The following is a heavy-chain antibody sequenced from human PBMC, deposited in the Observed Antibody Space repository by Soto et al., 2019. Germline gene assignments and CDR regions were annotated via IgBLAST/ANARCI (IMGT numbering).Heavy chain of an antibody. D-gene: IGHD3-3*01. CDR1: GYTFTSYY. CDR2: INPSGGST. Sequence: ASVKVSCKASGYTFTSYYMHWVRQAPGQGLEWMGIINPSGGSTSYAQKFQGRVTMTRDTSTSTVYMELSSLRSEDTAVYYCARVHRFYDFCSGYYFGRMDVWGQGTTVTVSS. J-gene: IGHJ6*02. CDR3: ARVHRFYDFCSGYYFGRMDV. V-gene: IGHV1-46*01.